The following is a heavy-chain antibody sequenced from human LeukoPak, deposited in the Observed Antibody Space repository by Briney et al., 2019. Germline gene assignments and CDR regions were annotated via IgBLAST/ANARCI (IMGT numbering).Heavy chain of an antibody. V-gene: IGHV3-23*01. CDR1: GFTFSSYA. J-gene: IGHJ5*02. CDR2: ISGSGGST. D-gene: IGHD2-21*02. Sequence: VGSLRLSCAASGFTFSSYAMSWVRQDPGKGLEWVSAISGSGGSTYYADSVKGRFTISRDNSKNTLYLQMNSLRAEDTAVYYCAKARGVVVTAPSPSWGQGTLVTVSS. CDR3: AKARGVVVTAPSPS.